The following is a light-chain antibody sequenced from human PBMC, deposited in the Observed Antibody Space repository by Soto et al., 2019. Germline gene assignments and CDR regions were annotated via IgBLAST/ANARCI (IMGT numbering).Light chain of an antibody. CDR1: NSDVGGYNY. J-gene: IGLJ1*01. CDR2: DVS. CDR3: SSYTSSSSYV. V-gene: IGLV2-11*01. Sequence: QSALTQPRSVSGSPGQSVTISCTGTNSDVGGYNYVSWYQQHPGKAPKLMIYDVSKRPSGVPDRFSGSKSGNTASLTISGLQAEDEADYYCSSYTSSSSYVFGTGTKLTVL.